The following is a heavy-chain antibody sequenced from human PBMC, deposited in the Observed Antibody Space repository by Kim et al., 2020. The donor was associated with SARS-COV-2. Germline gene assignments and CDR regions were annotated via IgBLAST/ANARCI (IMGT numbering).Heavy chain of an antibody. CDR1: GGSFSAYY. Sequence: SETLSLTCAVYGGSFSAYYWSWIRQPPGKGLEWIGEINHSGSTNYSPSLKSRVTISVDTSKNQFSLRLSSVTAADTAVYYCARSYLGGWYYFDYWGQGTLVTVSS. CDR2: INHSGST. D-gene: IGHD6-19*01. CDR3: ARSYLGGWYYFDY. J-gene: IGHJ4*02. V-gene: IGHV4-34*01.